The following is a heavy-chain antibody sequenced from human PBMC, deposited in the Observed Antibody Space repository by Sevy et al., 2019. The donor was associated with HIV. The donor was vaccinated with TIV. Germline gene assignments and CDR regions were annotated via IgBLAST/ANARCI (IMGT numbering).Heavy chain of an antibody. V-gene: IGHV3-23*01. CDR1: GFTFSSYA. CDR3: XXXXXXXXXXXXXXXYYYMDV. CDR2: ISGSGGST. J-gene: IGHJ6*03. Sequence: GGSLRLSCAASGFTFSSYAMSWVRQAPGKGLEWVSAISGSGGSTYYADSVKGRFTISRDNSKNTLYLQMNRLRAEDXXXXXXXXXXXXXXXXXXXXXYYYMDVWGKGTTVTVSS.